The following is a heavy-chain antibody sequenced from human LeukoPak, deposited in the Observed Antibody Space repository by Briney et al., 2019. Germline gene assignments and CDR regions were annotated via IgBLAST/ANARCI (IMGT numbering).Heavy chain of an antibody. CDR1: GFTFSSYG. J-gene: IGHJ4*02. CDR2: ISGSGGST. CDR3: AKVLRYFDWSQWDY. Sequence: PGGSLRLSCAASGFTFSSYGMSWVRQAPGKGLEWVSAISGSGGSTYYADSVKGRFTISRDNSKNTLYLQMNSLRVEDTAVYYCAKVLRYFDWSQWDYWGQGTLVTVSS. V-gene: IGHV3-23*01. D-gene: IGHD3-9*01.